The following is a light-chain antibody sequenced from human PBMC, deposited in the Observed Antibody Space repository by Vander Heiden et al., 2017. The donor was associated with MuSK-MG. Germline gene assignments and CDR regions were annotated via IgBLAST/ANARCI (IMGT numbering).Light chain of an antibody. Sequence: DIQMTQSPSSLSASVGDRVTITCRASQTIATYLNWYQQKPGKAPNLLIYTASTLQSGVPSRFSGSGSGTEFTLTINSLQPEDFATYYLQQSYSISTFGGGTKVQIK. CDR3: QQSYSIST. CDR1: QTIATY. V-gene: IGKV1-39*01. CDR2: TAS. J-gene: IGKJ4*01.